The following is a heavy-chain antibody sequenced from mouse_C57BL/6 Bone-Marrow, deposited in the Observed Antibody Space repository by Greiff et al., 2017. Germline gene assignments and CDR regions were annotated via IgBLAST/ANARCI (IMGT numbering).Heavy chain of an antibody. CDR1: GYTFTSYW. J-gene: IGHJ1*03. D-gene: IGHD4-1*01. V-gene: IGHV1-69*01. CDR3: ARASLPNWEDYWYADV. Sequence: VQLQQSGAELVMPGASVKLSCKASGYTFTSYWMHWVKQRPGQGLEWIGEIDPSDSYTNYNQKFKGKSTLTVDKSSSTAYMQLSSLTSEDSAVYYCARASLPNWEDYWYADVGGTGTTVTVTS. CDR2: IDPSDSYT.